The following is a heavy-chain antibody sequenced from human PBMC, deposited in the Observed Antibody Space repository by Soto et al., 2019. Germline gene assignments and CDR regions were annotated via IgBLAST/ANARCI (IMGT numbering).Heavy chain of an antibody. CDR3: ARGMTTVTTLDY. D-gene: IGHD4-17*01. Sequence: SETLSLTCTVSGGSISTGGYYWSWIRQHPGKGLEWIGYIYNSATTYYNPSLKSRVTISVDTSKNQFSLKLDSVTAADTAVYYCARGMTTVTTLDYWGQGTLVTVSS. J-gene: IGHJ4*02. CDR1: GGSISTGGYY. CDR2: IYNSATT. V-gene: IGHV4-31*03.